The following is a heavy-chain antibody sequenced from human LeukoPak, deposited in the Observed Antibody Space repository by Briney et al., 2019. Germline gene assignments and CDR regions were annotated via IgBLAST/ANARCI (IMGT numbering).Heavy chain of an antibody. Sequence: ASVKVSCKASGGTFSSYAISWVRQAPGQGLEWMGGIIPIFGTANYAQKFQGRVTITADESTSTAYMELSSLRSEDTAVYYCARGGYGGNSYYFDYWGQGTLVTVSS. CDR1: GGTFSSYA. J-gene: IGHJ4*02. D-gene: IGHD4-23*01. CDR2: IIPIFGTA. V-gene: IGHV1-69*01. CDR3: ARGGYGGNSYYFDY.